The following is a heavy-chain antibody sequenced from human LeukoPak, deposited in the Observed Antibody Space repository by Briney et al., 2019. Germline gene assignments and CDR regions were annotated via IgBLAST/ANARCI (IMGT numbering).Heavy chain of an antibody. V-gene: IGHV3-7*01. CDR2: IMKDGNEK. CDR3: ARGHLDP. Sequence: QPGGSPRLSCAASGFTLSDYWMNWIRQAPGKGLEWVARIMKDGNEKYYVESIKGRFTISRDNAKNALYLQMNGLRAEDTGVYYCARGHLDPWGQGTLVTVSS. CDR1: GFTLSDYW. J-gene: IGHJ5*02.